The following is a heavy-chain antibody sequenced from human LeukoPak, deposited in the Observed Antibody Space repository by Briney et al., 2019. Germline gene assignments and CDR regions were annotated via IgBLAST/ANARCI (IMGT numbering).Heavy chain of an antibody. D-gene: IGHD1-26*01. CDR2: IYDSGST. J-gene: IGHJ4*02. Sequence: SETLSLTCAVSGGSVSSGTYYWTWIRQPPGKGLEWIGYIYDSGSTNYNPSLKSRVTMSVDTSKNQFSLKLSSMTAADTAVYYRARTMVGATFYFDFWGQGTLVTVSS. CDR3: ARTMVGATFYFDF. CDR1: GGSVSSGTYY. V-gene: IGHV4-61*01.